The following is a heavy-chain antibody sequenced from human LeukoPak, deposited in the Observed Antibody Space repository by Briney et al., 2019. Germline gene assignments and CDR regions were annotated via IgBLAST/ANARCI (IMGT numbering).Heavy chain of an antibody. CDR3: ARHFLAAAGSKGPLDY. CDR2: ISYDGNNK. D-gene: IGHD6-13*01. Sequence: GSLRLSCAASGFTFSSHAMHWIRQAPGKGLEWVAIISYDGNNKYYADSVKGRFTISRDNSKNTLYLQMNSLGAEDTAVYYCARHFLAAAGSKGPLDYWGQGTLVTVSS. J-gene: IGHJ4*02. V-gene: IGHV3-30-3*01. CDR1: GFTFSSHA.